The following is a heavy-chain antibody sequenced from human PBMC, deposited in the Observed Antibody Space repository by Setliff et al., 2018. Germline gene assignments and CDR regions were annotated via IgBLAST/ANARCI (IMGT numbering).Heavy chain of an antibody. V-gene: IGHV4-59*01. J-gene: IGHJ4*02. Sequence: SENLFLTCTVTGGSISTYYWSSIRQSPGKGLEWIGYVYNSGIANYSPSLKSRLTISVDTSKNQFSLKLRSVTAADTAVYYCARGGTFRYFDYWGQGTPVTVSS. CDR2: VYNSGIA. CDR1: GGSISTYY. CDR3: ARGGTFRYFDY. D-gene: IGHD5-12*01.